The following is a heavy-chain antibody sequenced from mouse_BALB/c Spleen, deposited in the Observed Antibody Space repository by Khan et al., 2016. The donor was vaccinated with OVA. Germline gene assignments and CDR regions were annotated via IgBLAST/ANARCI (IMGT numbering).Heavy chain of an antibody. V-gene: IGHV3-2*02. D-gene: IGHD2-3*01. CDR2: ISYSGST. J-gene: IGHJ4*01. Sequence: VQLKQSGPGLVKPSQPLSLTCTVTGYSITSDYAWNWIRQFPGNKLEWMGYISYSGSTSYNPSLKSRISITRDTSKNQFFLQLNSVTTEDTATYYCARDGHYAMDYWGQGTSVTVSS. CDR1: GYSITSDYA. CDR3: ARDGHYAMDY.